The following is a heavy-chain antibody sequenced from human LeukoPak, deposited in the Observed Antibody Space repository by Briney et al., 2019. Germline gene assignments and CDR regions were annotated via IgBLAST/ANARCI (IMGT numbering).Heavy chain of an antibody. D-gene: IGHD2-21*02. CDR2: INTDTGNT. CDR3: ARLVTGSLLDY. J-gene: IGHJ4*02. CDR1: GYTLSSYG. Sequence: ASVKVSCKASGYTLSSYGIGWVRQAPGRGLEWMGWINTDTGNTDYVQKFQGSVTMTKDTSTNTAYMELTSLRFDDTAVYYCARLVTGSLLDYWGQGTLVTVSS. V-gene: IGHV1-18*01.